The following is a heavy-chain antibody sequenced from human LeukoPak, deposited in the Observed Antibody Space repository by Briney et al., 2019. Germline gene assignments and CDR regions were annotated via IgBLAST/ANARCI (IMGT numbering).Heavy chain of an antibody. CDR1: GGSFSGYY. CDR3: ARAPIGGLFDY. J-gene: IGHJ4*02. V-gene: IGHV4-34*01. CDR2: INHSGST. Sequence: SETPSLTCAVYGGSFSGYYWSWIRQPPGKGLEWIGEINHSGSTNYNPSPKSRVTISVDTSKNQFSLKLSSVTAADTAVYYCARAPIGGLFDYWGQGTLVTVSP. D-gene: IGHD3/OR15-3a*01.